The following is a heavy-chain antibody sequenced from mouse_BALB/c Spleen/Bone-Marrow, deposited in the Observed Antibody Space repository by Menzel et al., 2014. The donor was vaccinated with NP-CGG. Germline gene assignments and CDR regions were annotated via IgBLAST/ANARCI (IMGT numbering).Heavy chain of an antibody. J-gene: IGHJ3*01. D-gene: IGHD2-3*01. CDR1: GFDFSRYW. CDR2: INPDSSTI. Sequence: EVKLMESGGGLVQPGGSLKLSCAASGFDFSRYWMSWVRQAPGKGLEWIGEINPDSSTINYTPSLKDKFIISRDNAKNTLYLQMSKVRSEDTALYYCAREGGGDGYPFAYWGQGTLVTVSA. CDR3: AREGGGDGYPFAY. V-gene: IGHV4-1*02.